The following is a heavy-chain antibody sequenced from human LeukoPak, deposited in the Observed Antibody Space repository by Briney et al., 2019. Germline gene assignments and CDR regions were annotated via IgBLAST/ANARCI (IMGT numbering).Heavy chain of an antibody. J-gene: IGHJ6*03. CDR1: GGSISSYY. D-gene: IGHD1-26*01. Sequence: SETLSLTCTVSGGSISSYYWSWIRQPPGKGLEWIGYIYYSGSTNYNPSLKSRVTISVDTSRNQFSLKLSSVTAADTAVYYCARALKGADYYYYYMDVWGKGTTVTVSS. CDR3: ARALKGADYYYYYMDV. V-gene: IGHV4-59*01. CDR2: IYYSGST.